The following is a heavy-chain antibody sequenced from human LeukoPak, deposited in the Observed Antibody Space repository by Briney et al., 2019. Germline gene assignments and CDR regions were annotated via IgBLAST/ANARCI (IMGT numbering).Heavy chain of an antibody. D-gene: IGHD3-10*01. Sequence: GGSLRLSCAASGFTFTNAWMTWVRQAPGKGLEWVGRIKSKGDRETTDYAAPVKGRFFMSRDDSKATVFLQMYSLNADVTAVYYCATDLGLTMIRGVIVHWGLGALVTVSS. CDR2: IKSKGDRETT. J-gene: IGHJ4*02. CDR1: GFTFTNAW. CDR3: ATDLGLTMIRGVIVH. V-gene: IGHV3-15*01.